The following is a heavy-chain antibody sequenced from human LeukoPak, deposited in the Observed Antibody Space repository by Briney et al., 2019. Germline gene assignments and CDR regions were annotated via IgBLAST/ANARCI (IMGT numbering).Heavy chain of an antibody. CDR1: GGSISSYY. CDR2: IYTSGST. Sequence: PSETLSLTCTVSGGSISSYYWSWIRQPAGKGLEWIGRIYTSGSTNYNPSLKSRVTMSVDTSKNQFSLKLSSVTAADTAVYYCGGYYYDSSGYYGWFDPWGQGTLVTVSS. V-gene: IGHV4-4*07. CDR3: GGYYYDSSGYYGWFDP. D-gene: IGHD3-22*01. J-gene: IGHJ5*02.